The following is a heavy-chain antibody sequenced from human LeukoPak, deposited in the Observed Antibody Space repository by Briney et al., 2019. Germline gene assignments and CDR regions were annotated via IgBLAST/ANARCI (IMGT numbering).Heavy chain of an antibody. D-gene: IGHD2-15*01. Sequence: HWASVKVSCKASGYTFTSYDINRVRQATGQGLEWMGWMNPNSGNTGYAQKFQSRVTMTRNTSISKAYMELSSLRSEDTAVYYCARGRPNCSGGSCYSDYWGQGTLVTVSS. CDR3: ARGRPNCSGGSCYSDY. CDR2: MNPNSGNT. V-gene: IGHV1-8*01. CDR1: GYTFTSYD. J-gene: IGHJ4*03.